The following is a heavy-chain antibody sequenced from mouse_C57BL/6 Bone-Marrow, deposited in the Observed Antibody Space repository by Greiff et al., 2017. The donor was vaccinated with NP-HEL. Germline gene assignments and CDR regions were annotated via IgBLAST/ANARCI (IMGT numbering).Heavy chain of an antibody. CDR1: GFTFSSYA. J-gene: IGHJ2*01. CDR3: ARDLLWPYHY. CDR2: ISDGGSYT. D-gene: IGHD2-1*01. V-gene: IGHV5-4*01. Sequence: EVKLVESGGGLVKPGGSLKLSCAASGFTFSSYAMSWVRQTPEKRLEWVATISDGGSYTYYPDNVKGRFTISRDNAKNNLYLQMSHLKSEDTAMYYCARDLLWPYHYWDQGTTLTVSS.